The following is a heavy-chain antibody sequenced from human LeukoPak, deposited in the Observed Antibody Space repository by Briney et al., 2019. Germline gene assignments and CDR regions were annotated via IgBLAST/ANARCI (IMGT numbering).Heavy chain of an antibody. D-gene: IGHD2-8*01. Sequence: PGGSLRLSCAASGFTFTGYWMNWVSQAPGKGVEWVAKIKEDGSEKYYVDSVKGRFTISRDNAKNSLYLQMNSLRAEDTAIYHCARGMVETDYWGQGTLVTVSS. V-gene: IGHV3-7*05. J-gene: IGHJ4*02. CDR2: IKEDGSEK. CDR3: ARGMVETDY. CDR1: GFTFTGYW.